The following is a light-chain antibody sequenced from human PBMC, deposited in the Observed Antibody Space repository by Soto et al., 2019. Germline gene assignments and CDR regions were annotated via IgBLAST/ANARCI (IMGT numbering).Light chain of an antibody. Sequence: DSQMTQSPSTLSASVGDRVTITCRASQSISRWLAWYQQKPGKAPKVLIYDASTLDSGVPSRFSGSGSGTEFTLTISSLEPDDFATYYLQHYNYYFGQGTKLEIK. V-gene: IGKV1-5*01. CDR1: QSISRW. CDR2: DAS. J-gene: IGKJ2*01. CDR3: QHYNYY.